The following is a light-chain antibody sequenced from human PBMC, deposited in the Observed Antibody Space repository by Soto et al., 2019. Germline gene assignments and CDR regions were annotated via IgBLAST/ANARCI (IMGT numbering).Light chain of an antibody. J-gene: IGLJ1*01. CDR3: SSWTSSSSYV. CDR2: DVS. Sequence: QSALTQPASVSGSPGQSIAISCTGTSSDVGGYNSVSWYQQYPGKAPKLMIHDVSNRPSGVSDRFSGSKSGNTASLTISGFQAEDEADYYCSSWTSSSSYVFGSGTKVTVL. CDR1: SSDVGGYNS. V-gene: IGLV2-14*01.